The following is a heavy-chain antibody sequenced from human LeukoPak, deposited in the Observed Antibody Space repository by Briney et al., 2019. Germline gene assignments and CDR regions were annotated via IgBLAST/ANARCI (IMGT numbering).Heavy chain of an antibody. CDR3: ARPDYGDYYFDY. J-gene: IGHJ4*02. Sequence: SETLSLTCTVSGYSISSGNYWGWIRQPPGKGLEWIGGIYYSGSTYYNPSLKSRVTISVDTSKNQFSLKLSSVTAADTAVYYCARPDYGDYYFDYWGQGTLVTVSS. D-gene: IGHD4-17*01. CDR1: GYSISSGNY. CDR2: IYYSGST. V-gene: IGHV4-38-2*02.